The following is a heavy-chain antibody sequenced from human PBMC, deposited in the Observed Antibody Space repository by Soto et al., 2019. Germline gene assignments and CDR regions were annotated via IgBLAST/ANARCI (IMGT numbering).Heavy chain of an antibody. J-gene: IGHJ6*03. D-gene: IGHD4-17*01. Sequence: SEPLSLTCTVSGDSISNYYWSWIRQPPGKGLEWIGYIYYSGSTKYNSSLKSRVTISVATSKNQFSLRLSSVTAADSAVYYCARSGDYTNYYYYYMDVWGKWTTVTVSS. CDR1: GDSISNYY. CDR3: ARSGDYTNYYYYYMDV. V-gene: IGHV4-59*08. CDR2: IYYSGST.